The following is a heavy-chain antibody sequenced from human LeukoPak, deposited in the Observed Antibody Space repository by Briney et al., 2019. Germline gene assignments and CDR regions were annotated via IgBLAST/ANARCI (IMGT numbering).Heavy chain of an antibody. J-gene: IGHJ4*02. CDR1: GFTFGEYG. Sequence: AGGSLRLSCTASGFTFGEYGMSWFRQAPGKGLEWVGFIRGKAYGGTTEYAASVKGRFTISRDDSKSIAYLQMNSLKTEDTAVYYCTREEDIVVVVAATFDYWGQGTLVTVSS. CDR3: TREEDIVVVVAATFDY. CDR2: IRGKAYGGTT. V-gene: IGHV3-49*03. D-gene: IGHD2-15*01.